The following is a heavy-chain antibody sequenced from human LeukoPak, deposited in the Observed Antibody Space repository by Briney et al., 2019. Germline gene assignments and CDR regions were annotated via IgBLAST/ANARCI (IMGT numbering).Heavy chain of an antibody. CDR3: ARDCGLGDTANAFDI. CDR1: GGSISSGSYY. CDR2: IYTSGST. J-gene: IGHJ3*02. Sequence: SEPLSLTCTLSGGSISSGSYYWSWIRQPAGKGLEWIGRIYTSGSTNYNPSLKSRVTISVDTSKNQFSLKLSSVTATDTAVYYCARDCGLGDTANAFDIWGQGTMVTVSS. D-gene: IGHD5-18*01. V-gene: IGHV4-61*02.